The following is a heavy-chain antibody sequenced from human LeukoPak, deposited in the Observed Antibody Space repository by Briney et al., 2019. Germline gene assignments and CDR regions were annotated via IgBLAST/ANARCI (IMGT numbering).Heavy chain of an antibody. CDR1: GGSISSYY. CDR3: ARALRYFDWLLSPPPGAFDI. Sequence: SETLSLTCTVSGGSISSYYWSWIRQPPGKGLEWIGYIYYSGSTNYNPSLKSRVTISVDTPKNQFSLKLSSVTAADTAVYYCARALRYFDWLLSPPPGAFDIWGQGTMVTVSS. J-gene: IGHJ3*02. CDR2: IYYSGST. V-gene: IGHV4-59*01. D-gene: IGHD3-9*01.